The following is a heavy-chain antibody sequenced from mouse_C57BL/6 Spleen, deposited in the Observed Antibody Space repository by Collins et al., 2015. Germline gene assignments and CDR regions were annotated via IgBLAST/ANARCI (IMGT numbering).Heavy chain of an antibody. V-gene: IGHV1-50*01. CDR1: GYTFTSYW. Sequence: QVQLQQPGAELVKPGASVKLSCKASGYTFTSYWMQWVKQRPGQGLEWIGEIDPSDSYTNYNQKFKGKATLTVDTSSSTAYMQLSSLTSEDSAVYYCARGDSNYAGGYFDVWGTGTTVTVSS. CDR3: ARGDSNYAGGYFDV. J-gene: IGHJ1*03. D-gene: IGHD2-5*01. CDR2: IDPSDSYT.